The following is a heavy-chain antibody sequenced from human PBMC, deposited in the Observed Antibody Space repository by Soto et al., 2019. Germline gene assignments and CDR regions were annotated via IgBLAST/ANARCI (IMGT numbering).Heavy chain of an antibody. CDR3: VRGMNPLF. J-gene: IGHJ4*01. CDR2: ISISSSDR. Sequence: GGSLRLSCAASGFTLRTYTMNWVRQSPGKGLEWVSSISISSSDRYYADSVRGRFTISRDNAKNALYLQMNSLRADDTAVYFCVRGMNPLFGGQGTLVTVSS. V-gene: IGHV3-21*06. CDR1: GFTLRTYT.